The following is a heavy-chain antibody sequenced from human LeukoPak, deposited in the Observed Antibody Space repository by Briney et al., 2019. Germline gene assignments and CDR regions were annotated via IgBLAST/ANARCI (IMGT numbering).Heavy chain of an antibody. J-gene: IGHJ4*02. V-gene: IGHV4-30-2*01. CDR3: ARGDSGWSKRYYFDY. CDR1: GDSISSGDYF. CDR2: IYHSGST. D-gene: IGHD6-19*01. Sequence: SQTLSLTCTVSGDSISSGDYFWNWIRQPPGEGLEWIGYIYHSGSTYYNPSLKSRVNMSVDRAKNQFSLQLNSVTPEDTAVYYCARGDSGWSKRYYFDYWGQGTLVTVSS.